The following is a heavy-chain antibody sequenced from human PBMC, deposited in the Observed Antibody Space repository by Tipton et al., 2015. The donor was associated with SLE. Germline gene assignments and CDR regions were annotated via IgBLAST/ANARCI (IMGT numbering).Heavy chain of an antibody. CDR2: NYYAGST. CDR3: ARRDRWLRSPLY. D-gene: IGHD3-16*01. J-gene: IGHJ4*02. CDR1: GVSISSTNSY. Sequence: LTCTVSGVSISSTNSYWDWLRQPPGRGLEWIGTNYYAGSTYYSPSLKSRVTITLDTSKNHLSLKLSSVTAADTAVYYCARRDRWLRSPLYWGQGTLVTVSS. V-gene: IGHV4-39*07.